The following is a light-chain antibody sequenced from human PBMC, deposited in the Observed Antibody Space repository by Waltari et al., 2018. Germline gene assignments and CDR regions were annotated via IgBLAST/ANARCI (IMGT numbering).Light chain of an antibody. CDR2: GAS. J-gene: IGKJ1*01. CDR1: QSVSVW. V-gene: IGKV1-5*03. CDR3: QQNNTYST. Sequence: DVQMTQSPSTLSASVGDRVTITCRASQSVSVWLAWYQQKPGKAPKLLISGASSLESGVPSRCSGSGSGTEFTLTISGLQPEDFATYYCQQNNTYSTFGQGTKVEIK.